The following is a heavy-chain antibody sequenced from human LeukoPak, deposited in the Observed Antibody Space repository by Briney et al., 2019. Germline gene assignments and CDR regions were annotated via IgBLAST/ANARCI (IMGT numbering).Heavy chain of an antibody. CDR1: GFTFSSYA. CDR2: ISGSGGST. V-gene: IGHV3-23*01. J-gene: IGHJ6*02. CDR3: AKGLCSTSCYSVPDHV. D-gene: IGHD2-2*01. Sequence: GGSLRLSCAASGFTFSSYAMGWVRQAPGKGLEWVPAISGSGGSTFYADSVKGRFTISRDNSKNTLYLQMNSLRAEDTAVYYCAKGLCSTSCYSVPDHVWGQGTTVTVSS.